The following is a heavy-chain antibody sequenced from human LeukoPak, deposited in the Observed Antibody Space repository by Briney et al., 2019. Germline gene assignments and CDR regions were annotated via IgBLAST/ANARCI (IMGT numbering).Heavy chain of an antibody. D-gene: IGHD6-13*01. CDR2: IYYSGST. CDR3: AREKYSSSWAHYGMDV. J-gene: IGHJ6*02. Sequence: SETLSLTCTVSGGSISSSGYYWGWIRQHPGKGLEWIGYIYYSGSTYYNPSLKSRVTISVDTSKNQFSLKLSSVTAADTAVYYCAREKYSSSWAHYGMDVWGQGTTVTVSS. CDR1: GGSISSSGYY. V-gene: IGHV4-31*03.